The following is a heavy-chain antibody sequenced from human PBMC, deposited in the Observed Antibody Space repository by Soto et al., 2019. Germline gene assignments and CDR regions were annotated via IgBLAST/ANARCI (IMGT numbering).Heavy chain of an antibody. CDR2: IYYSGST. CDR3: ARDSGRDAYPTSAPTIYFDY. J-gene: IGHJ4*02. V-gene: IGHV4-31*11. CDR1: GGSISSGGYA. D-gene: IGHD1-26*01. Sequence: KTSETLSLTCAVSGGSISSGGYAWAWIRQPPGKGLEWVGYIYYSGSTYYNPSLKSRVTISVDTSKNQFSLKLSSVTAADTAVYYCARDSGRDAYPTSAPTIYFDYWGQGTLVTVSS.